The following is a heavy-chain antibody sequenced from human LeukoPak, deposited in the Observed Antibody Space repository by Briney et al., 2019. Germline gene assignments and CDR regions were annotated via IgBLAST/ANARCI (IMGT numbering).Heavy chain of an antibody. J-gene: IGHJ4*02. Sequence: SETLSLTCAVYGASFSGYYWSWIRQPPGKGLEWIGEINHSGSTNYNPSLKSRVTISVDTSKNQFSLKLSSVTAADTAAYYSARGRGLTGSYYFDYWGQGTLVTVSS. V-gene: IGHV4-34*01. CDR3: ARGRGLTGSYYFDY. D-gene: IGHD3-9*01. CDR1: GASFSGYY. CDR2: INHSGST.